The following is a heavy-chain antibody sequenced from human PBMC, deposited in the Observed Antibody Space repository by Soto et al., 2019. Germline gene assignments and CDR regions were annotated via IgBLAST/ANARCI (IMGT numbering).Heavy chain of an antibody. CDR2: IWYDGSYK. V-gene: IGHV3-33*01. CDR1: GFTFSTYG. Sequence: QVQLVESGGGVVQPGRSLRLSCAASGFTFSTYGMHWVRQAPGKGLEWVVVIWYDGSYKYYSDSVKGRFTISRDNSENTLYLQMNSPRAEDTAVYYCVRDYLVIPHRVIDYWGQGTLVTVSS. CDR3: VRDYLVIPHRVIDY. J-gene: IGHJ4*02. D-gene: IGHD2-15*01.